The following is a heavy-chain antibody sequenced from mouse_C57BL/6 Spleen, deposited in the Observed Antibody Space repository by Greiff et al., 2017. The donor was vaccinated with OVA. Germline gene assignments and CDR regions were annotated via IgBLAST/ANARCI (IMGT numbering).Heavy chain of an antibody. V-gene: IGHV1-82*01. CDR1: GYAFSSSW. CDR2: IYPGDGDT. Sequence: QVQLQQSGPELVKPGASVKISCKASGYAFSSSWMNWVKQRPGKGLEWIGRIYPGDGDTNYNGKFKGKATLTADKSSSTAYMQLSSLTSEDSAVYFYARPSRGAMDYWGQGTSVTVSS. CDR3: ARPSRGAMDY. J-gene: IGHJ4*01.